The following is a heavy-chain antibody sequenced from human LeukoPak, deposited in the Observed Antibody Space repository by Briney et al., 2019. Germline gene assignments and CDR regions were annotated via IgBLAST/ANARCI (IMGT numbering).Heavy chain of an antibody. D-gene: IGHD3-22*01. Sequence: ASVKVSCKASGYTLTSYGICWVRQAPGQGPEWMGWISAYDGNTNYAQRLQGRVTMTTDTSTSTAYMELRSLRSDDTAVYYCARCTGSGYTVWYFDLWGRGTLVTVSS. CDR3: ARCTGSGYTVWYFDL. J-gene: IGHJ2*01. CDR2: ISAYDGNT. CDR1: GYTLTSYG. V-gene: IGHV1-18*01.